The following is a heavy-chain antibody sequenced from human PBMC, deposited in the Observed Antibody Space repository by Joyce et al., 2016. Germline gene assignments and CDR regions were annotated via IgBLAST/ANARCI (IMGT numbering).Heavy chain of an antibody. D-gene: IGHD1-26*01. J-gene: IGHJ4*02. V-gene: IGHV4-59*01. CDR2: IYYTGST. CDR3: ARDSVGPTLLFDY. CDR1: GGSISSYY. Sequence: QVQLQESGPGLVKPSETLSLTCTVSGGSISSYYWSWIRQPPGKGLEWIGYIYYTGSTEYNPSLKSRVTMSVDTYKNQFSLKLDSVTAADTAIYYCARDSVGPTLLFDYWGQGSLVTVSS.